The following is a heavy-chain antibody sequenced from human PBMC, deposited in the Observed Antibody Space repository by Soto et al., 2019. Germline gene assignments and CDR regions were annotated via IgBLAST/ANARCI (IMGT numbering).Heavy chain of an antibody. J-gene: IGHJ5*02. Sequence: QVQLVESGGGVVQPGRSLRLSCAASGFTFSSYGMHWVRQAPGKGLEWVAVISYDGSNKYYADSVKGRFTISRDNSKNTLYLQMNSLRAEDTAVYYCVRACMPPQWLVRGVWFDPWGQGTLVTVSS. D-gene: IGHD6-19*01. V-gene: IGHV3-30*03. CDR1: GFTFSSYG. CDR2: ISYDGSNK. CDR3: VRACMPPQWLVRGVWFDP.